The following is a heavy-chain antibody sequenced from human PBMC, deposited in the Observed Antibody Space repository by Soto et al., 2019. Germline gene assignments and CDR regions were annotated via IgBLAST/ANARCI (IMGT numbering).Heavy chain of an antibody. D-gene: IGHD2-2*01. Sequence: PGRSLRLSCAASGFTFSSYGMHWVRQAPGKGLEWVAVISYDGSNKYYADSVKGRFTISRDNSKNTLYLQMNSLRAEDTAVYYCAKDRRPAARRSCYFDYWGQGTLVTAPQ. CDR3: AKDRRPAARRSCYFDY. J-gene: IGHJ4*02. V-gene: IGHV3-30*18. CDR1: GFTFSSYG. CDR2: ISYDGSNK.